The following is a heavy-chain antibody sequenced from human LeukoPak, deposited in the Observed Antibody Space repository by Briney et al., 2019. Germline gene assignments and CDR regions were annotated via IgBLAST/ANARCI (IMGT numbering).Heavy chain of an antibody. D-gene: IGHD3-22*01. CDR1: GFTVSSNS. Sequence: GGSLRLSCTVSGFTVSSNSMSWVRQAPGKGLEWVGFIRSKAYGGTTKNAASVKGRFTISRDDSRSIAYLQMNSLKTEDTAVYYCTRRYNYDSSGYYYVRDAFDIWGQGTMVTVSS. V-gene: IGHV3-49*04. CDR2: IRSKAYGGTT. CDR3: TRRYNYDSSGYYYVRDAFDI. J-gene: IGHJ3*02.